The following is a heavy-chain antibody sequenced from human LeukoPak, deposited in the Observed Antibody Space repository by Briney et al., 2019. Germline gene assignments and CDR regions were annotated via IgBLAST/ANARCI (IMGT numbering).Heavy chain of an antibody. CDR3: ARDNSPDYGDGGWFDP. V-gene: IGHV1-2*02. D-gene: IGHD4-17*01. CDR1: GYTFTDYY. J-gene: IGHJ5*02. Sequence: ASVKVSCKASGYTFTDYYMHWLRQAPGQGLEWMGWINPNSGGTNYAQKFQGRVTMTRDTSISTAYMELSRLRSDDTAVYYCARDNSPDYGDGGWFDPWGQGTLVTVSS. CDR2: INPNSGGT.